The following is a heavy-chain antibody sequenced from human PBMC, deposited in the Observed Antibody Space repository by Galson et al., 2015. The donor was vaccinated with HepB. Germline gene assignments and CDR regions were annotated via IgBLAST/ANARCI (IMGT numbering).Heavy chain of an antibody. CDR3: ARIAYSTSEGDYLDP. CDR2: IDPSDSYT. J-gene: IGHJ5*02. CDR1: GYKFTNYW. D-gene: IGHD4-11*01. V-gene: IGHV5-10-1*01. Sequence: QSGAEVKKPGESLTISCQGSGYKFTNYWITWVRQMPGKGLEWMGRIDPSDSYTNYGPSFQGHVIISTDESLTTAYLHWSSLKASDTAIYYCARIAYSTSEGDYLDPWGQGTLVTVSS.